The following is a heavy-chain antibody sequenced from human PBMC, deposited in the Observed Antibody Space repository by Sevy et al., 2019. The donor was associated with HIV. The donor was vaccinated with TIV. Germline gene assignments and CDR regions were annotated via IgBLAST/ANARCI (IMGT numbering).Heavy chain of an antibody. CDR1: GFTFSNYD. D-gene: IGHD3-10*01. CDR3: XXXXXXXXXXYYLDY. V-gene: IGHV3-30-3*01. CDR2: ISHDGNYK. J-gene: IGHJ4*02. Sequence: GGSLRLSCAASGFTFSNYDMHWVRQAPGKGLEWVAVISHDGNYKNYADSVKVRFTISRDDFKNTLYLQMSSLRPEDXXXXXXXXXXXXXXXXYYLDYWGQGALVTVSS.